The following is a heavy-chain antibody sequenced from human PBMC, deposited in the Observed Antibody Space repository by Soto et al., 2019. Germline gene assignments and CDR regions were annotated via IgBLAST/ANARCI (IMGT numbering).Heavy chain of an antibody. Sequence: SVKVSCKASGGTFGSYAITWVRRAPGQGLEWLGGIIPILNSPAYAQKFQARVVITADEVTNTAYMELNSLRFDDTAVYYCAREAPYCTSATCPKFYDMDVWGQGATVTVSS. CDR1: GGTFGSYA. J-gene: IGHJ6*02. CDR3: AREAPYCTSATCPKFYDMDV. D-gene: IGHD2-2*01. V-gene: IGHV1-69*13. CDR2: IIPILNSP.